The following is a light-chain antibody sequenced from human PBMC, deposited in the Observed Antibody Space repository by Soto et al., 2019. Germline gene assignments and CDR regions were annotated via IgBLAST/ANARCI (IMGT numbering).Light chain of an antibody. CDR2: DAS. Sequence: DIQMTQSPSTLSASVGDTVTVTCRASQSVSGWVAWYQQKPGEAPKLLIYDASALPRGAPSRFSGSGSGPNFTLNIASRQPDDFATYYCKQYEAFSGTVGPGTKVDIK. CDR3: KQYEAFSGT. J-gene: IGKJ1*01. CDR1: QSVSGW. V-gene: IGKV1-5*01.